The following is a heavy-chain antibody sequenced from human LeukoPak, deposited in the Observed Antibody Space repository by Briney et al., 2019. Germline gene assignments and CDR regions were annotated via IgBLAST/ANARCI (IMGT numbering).Heavy chain of an antibody. CDR1: GFTFSSYA. CDR3: VKVTYGFWSGYSEPYNWFDP. J-gene: IGHJ5*02. Sequence: GGSLRLSCSASGFTFSSYAMHWVRQAPGKGLEYVSAISSNGGSTYYADSVKGRFTISRDNSKNTLYLQMSSLRAEDTAVYYCVKVTYGFWSGYSEPYNWFDPWGQGTLVTVSS. V-gene: IGHV3-64D*09. CDR2: ISSNGGST. D-gene: IGHD3-3*01.